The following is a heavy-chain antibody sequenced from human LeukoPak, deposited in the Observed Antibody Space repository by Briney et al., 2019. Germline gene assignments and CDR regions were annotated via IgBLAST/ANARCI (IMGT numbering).Heavy chain of an antibody. D-gene: IGHD6-19*01. CDR3: ARVPYSSGWSFTRPYYYYYGMDV. CDR2: IKQDGSEK. CDR1: GFTFSSYW. V-gene: IGHV3-7*03. J-gene: IGHJ6*02. Sequence: GGSLRLSCAASGFTFSSYWMSWVRQAPGKGLEWVASIKQDGSEKYYVDSVKGRFTISRDNAKNSLYLQMNSLGAEDTAVYYCARVPYSSGWSFTRPYYYYYGMDVWGQGTTVTVSS.